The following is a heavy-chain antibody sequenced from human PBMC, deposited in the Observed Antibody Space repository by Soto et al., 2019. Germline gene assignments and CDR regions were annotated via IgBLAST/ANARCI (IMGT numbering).Heavy chain of an antibody. J-gene: IGHJ3*01. D-gene: IGHD1-1*01. CDR2: LYDVFGS. V-gene: IGHV3-53*01. Sequence: DVQLVESGGGLIQPGESLRLSCAAFGLTVSGTKYVAWVRQAPGKGLEWVSALYDVFGSFYADSVKGRFTTSSDRSKSTVYLQMDDLRPDDTAVYYCASWHEREHAYDVWGQGTTVNVSS. CDR3: ASWHEREHAYDV. CDR1: GLTVSGTKY.